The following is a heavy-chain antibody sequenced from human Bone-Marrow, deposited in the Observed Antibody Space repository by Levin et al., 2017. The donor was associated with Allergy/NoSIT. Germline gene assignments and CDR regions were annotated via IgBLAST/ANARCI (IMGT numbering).Heavy chain of an antibody. CDR2: IKHDGGEE. V-gene: IGHV3-7*03. CDR1: GFTFSNYW. Sequence: SCAASGFTFSNYWMGWVRQAPGKGLECVANIKHDGGEEYYVDSVKGRFTISRDNAKNSLYLQMNSLRADDTAVYYCATSPTSGYWGQGTLVTVSS. J-gene: IGHJ4*02. CDR3: ATSPTSGY.